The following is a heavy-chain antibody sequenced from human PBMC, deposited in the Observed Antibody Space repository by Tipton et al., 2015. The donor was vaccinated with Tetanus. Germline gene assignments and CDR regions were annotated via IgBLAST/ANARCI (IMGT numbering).Heavy chain of an antibody. Sequence: LRLSCTVSGGSISSGAYYWSWIRQHPGKGLEWIGYIYYSGSTFYNPSLKSRVTISVDTSKNQFSLKLSSVTAADTAVYYCARTQPIGWYFDLWGRGSLLTVSS. J-gene: IGHJ2*01. V-gene: IGHV4-31*03. CDR1: GGSISSGAYY. CDR3: ARTQPIGWYFDL. D-gene: IGHD1-1*01. CDR2: IYYSGST.